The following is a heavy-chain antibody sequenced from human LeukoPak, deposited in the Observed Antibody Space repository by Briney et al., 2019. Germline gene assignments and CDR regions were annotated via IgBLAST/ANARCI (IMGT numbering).Heavy chain of an antibody. CDR1: GFTFSGSS. CDR2: IRSKANNYAT. CDR3: AGPYDGSGHAFHY. D-gene: IGHD3-22*01. J-gene: IGHJ4*02. V-gene: IGHV3-73*01. Sequence: GGSLRLSSAASGFTFSGSSIDWVRQASGRGLEWVGRIRSKANNYATAYAASVKGRFTISRDDLKSTAFLQMNSLKTEDSAVYYCAGPYDGSGHAFHYWGQGTRVPVSS.